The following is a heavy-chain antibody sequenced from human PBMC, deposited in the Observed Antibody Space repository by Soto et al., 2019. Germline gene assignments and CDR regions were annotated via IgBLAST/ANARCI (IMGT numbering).Heavy chain of an antibody. D-gene: IGHD2-15*01. Sequence: SVKVSCKASGDTFSTYTITWMRQAPGQGLEWMGGIIPRSATSNYAQRFQGRVTFTADESTSTAYMELSSLRPEDPAVYYCASEGLVLVPSPVHSDDYHYPVNVCGQGTTVTVSS. J-gene: IGHJ6*03. V-gene: IGHV1-69*13. CDR3: ASEGLVLVPSPVHSDDYHYPVNV. CDR2: IIPRSATS. CDR1: GDTFSTYT.